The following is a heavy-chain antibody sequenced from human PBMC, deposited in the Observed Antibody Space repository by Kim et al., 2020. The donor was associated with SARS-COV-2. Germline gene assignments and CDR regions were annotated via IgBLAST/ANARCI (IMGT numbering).Heavy chain of an antibody. D-gene: IGHD2-2*02. CDR3: ASSYCSSTSCYSFDY. J-gene: IGHJ4*02. Sequence: PALKSRVTISGDPSKNQFSLKLSSVTAADTAVYYCASSYCSSTSCYSFDYWGQGTLVTVSS. V-gene: IGHV4-31*02.